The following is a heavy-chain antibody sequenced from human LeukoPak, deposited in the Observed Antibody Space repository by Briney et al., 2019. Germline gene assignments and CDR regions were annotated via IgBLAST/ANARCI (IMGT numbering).Heavy chain of an antibody. J-gene: IGHJ3*02. CDR1: GGTFSSYT. D-gene: IGHD5-24*01. CDR3: ARERWLQFRCAFDI. V-gene: IGHV1-69*04. Sequence: SVKVSCKASGGTFSSYTISWVRQAPEQGLEWMGRIIPILGIANYAQKFQGRVTITADKSTSTAYMELSSLRSEDTAVYYCARERWLQFRCAFDIWGQGTMVTVSS. CDR2: IIPILGIA.